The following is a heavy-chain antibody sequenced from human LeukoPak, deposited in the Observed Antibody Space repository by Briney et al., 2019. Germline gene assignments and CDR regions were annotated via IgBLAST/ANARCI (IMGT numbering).Heavy chain of an antibody. J-gene: IGHJ3*02. CDR2: IYTSGST. D-gene: IGHD6-19*01. Sequence: SETLSLTCTVSGGSISSYYWSWIRQPAGKGLEWIGRIYTSGSTNYNPSLKSRVTMSVDTSKNQFSLKLSSVTAADTAVYYCARGSYSSGWYGAFDIWGQGTMVTVSS. CDR1: GGSISSYY. V-gene: IGHV4-4*07. CDR3: ARGSYSSGWYGAFDI.